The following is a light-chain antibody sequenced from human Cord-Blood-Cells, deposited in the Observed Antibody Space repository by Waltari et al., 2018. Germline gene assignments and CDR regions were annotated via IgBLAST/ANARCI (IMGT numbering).Light chain of an antibody. V-gene: IGKV4-1*01. CDR1: QSVLYSSNNKNY. Sequence: DIVMTQSPDSLDVSLGERATINCQSSQSVLYSSNNKNYLAWYQQKPGQPPKLLIYWASTRESGVPDRFSGSGSGTDFTLTISSLQAENVAVYYCQQYYSTPQTFGQGTKLEIK. J-gene: IGKJ2*01. CDR2: WAS. CDR3: QQYYSTPQT.